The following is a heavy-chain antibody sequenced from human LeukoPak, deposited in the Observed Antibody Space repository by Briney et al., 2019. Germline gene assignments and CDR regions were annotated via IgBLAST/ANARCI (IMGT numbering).Heavy chain of an antibody. J-gene: IGHJ3*02. CDR3: VLGYCSSTSCPRQAFDI. CDR2: ISSSSSYI. D-gene: IGHD2-2*01. CDR1: GFTFSSYS. Sequence: PGGSLRLSCAASGFTFSSYSMNWVRQAPGKGLEWVSSISSSSSYIYYADSVKGRFTISRDNSKNTLYLQMNSLRAEDTAVYYCVLGYCSSTSCPRQAFDIWGQGTMVTVSS. V-gene: IGHV3-21*01.